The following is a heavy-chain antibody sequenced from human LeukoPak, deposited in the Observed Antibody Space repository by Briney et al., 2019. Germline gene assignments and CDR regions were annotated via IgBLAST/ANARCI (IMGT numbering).Heavy chain of an antibody. V-gene: IGHV3-23*01. D-gene: IGHD3-22*01. J-gene: IGHJ4*02. CDR3: ASRNYYDSSGYYYYYFDY. Sequence: GGSLRLSCAASGFTFSNYAMSWVRQAPGKGLEWVSSISGSGTSTYYADSVKGRFTISRDNSKNTLYLQMNSLRAEDTAVYYCASRNYYDSSGYYYYYFDYWGQGILVTVSS. CDR1: GFTFSNYA. CDR2: ISGSGTST.